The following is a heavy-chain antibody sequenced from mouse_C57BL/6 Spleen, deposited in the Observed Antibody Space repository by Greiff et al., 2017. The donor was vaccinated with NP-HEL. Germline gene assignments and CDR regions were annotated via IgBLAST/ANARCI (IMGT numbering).Heavy chain of an antibody. V-gene: IGHV1-7*01. J-gene: IGHJ3*01. CDR3: ASSEDGSSYPFAY. CDR1: GYTFTSYW. D-gene: IGHD1-1*01. CDR2: INPSSGYT. Sequence: VQLQQSGAELAKPGASVKLSCKASGYTFTSYWMHWVKQRPGQGLEWIGYINPSSGYTKYNQKFKDKATLTADKSSSTAYMQLSSLTYEDSAVYYCASSEDGSSYPFAYWGQGTLVTVSA.